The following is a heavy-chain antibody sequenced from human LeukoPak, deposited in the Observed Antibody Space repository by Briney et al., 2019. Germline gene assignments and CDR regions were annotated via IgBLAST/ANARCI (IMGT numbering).Heavy chain of an antibody. CDR1: GYSISSGYY. D-gene: IGHD5-12*01. CDR3: TSGRNSGYASRGFDP. J-gene: IGHJ5*02. CDR2: IYHSGST. V-gene: IGHV4-38-2*02. Sequence: SEILSLTCTVSGYSISSGYYWGWIRQPPGKGLEWIGSIYHSGSTYYNPSLKSRVTISVDTSKNQFSLKLSSVTAADTAVYYCTSGRNSGYASRGFDPWGQGTLVTVSS.